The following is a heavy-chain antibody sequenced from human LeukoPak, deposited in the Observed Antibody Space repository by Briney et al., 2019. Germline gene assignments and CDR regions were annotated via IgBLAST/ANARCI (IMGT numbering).Heavy chain of an antibody. CDR3: ARHVFRWLLNWFDP. V-gene: IGHV4-38-2*01. D-gene: IGHD2-15*01. J-gene: IGHJ5*02. CDR1: GNSISNTYY. CDR2: IYNSGST. Sequence: SETLSLTCAVSGNSISNTYYWGWIRQPPGKELEWIGSIYNSGSTHYNPSLKSRVTISVDTSKNQFSLKLSSVTAADTAVYYCARHVFRWLLNWFDPWGQGTLVTVSS.